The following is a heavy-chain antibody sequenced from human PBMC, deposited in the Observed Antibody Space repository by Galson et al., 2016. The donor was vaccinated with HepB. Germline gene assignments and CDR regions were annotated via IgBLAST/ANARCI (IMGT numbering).Heavy chain of an antibody. CDR3: TRGADGDIAYNWFDP. Sequence: SVKVSCKASGGTFGRYSISWVRRAPGRGLEWMGGIFPVFAKTDYAQTFQGRVTITADRSTITVYLAMNNLRYDDTAVYFCTRGADGDIAYNWFDPWGQGTPVTVSS. CDR1: GGTFGRYS. V-gene: IGHV1-69*06. D-gene: IGHD2-21*01. CDR2: IFPVFAKT. J-gene: IGHJ5*02.